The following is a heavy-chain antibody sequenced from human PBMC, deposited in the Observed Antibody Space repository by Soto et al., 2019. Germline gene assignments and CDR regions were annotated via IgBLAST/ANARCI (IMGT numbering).Heavy chain of an antibody. J-gene: IGHJ6*02. Sequence: PGGSLRLSCAASGFTFSSYAMSWVRQAPGKGLEWVSAISGSGGSTYYADSVKGRFTISRDNSKNTLYLQMNSLRAEDTAVYYCAKKSSWQHYYYGMDVWGQGTTVPVSS. CDR1: GFTFSSYA. V-gene: IGHV3-23*01. CDR2: ISGSGGST. D-gene: IGHD6-13*01. CDR3: AKKSSWQHYYYGMDV.